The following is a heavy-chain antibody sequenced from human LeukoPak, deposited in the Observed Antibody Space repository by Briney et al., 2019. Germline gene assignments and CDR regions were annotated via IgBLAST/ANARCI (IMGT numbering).Heavy chain of an antibody. CDR2: IYYDGINK. J-gene: IGHJ4*02. CDR3: AKDPCSGTSCQNPRYYFDS. CDR1: GFTFITYG. Sequence: GRSLRLSCAASGFTFITYGMHWVRQAPGKGLEWVAVIYYDGINKYYAYPVKGRLIISRDKSKNTVYLQMNRLRAEDTAVYYCAKDPCSGTSCQNPRYYFDSWGQGTLVTVSS. D-gene: IGHD2-2*01. V-gene: IGHV3-30*18.